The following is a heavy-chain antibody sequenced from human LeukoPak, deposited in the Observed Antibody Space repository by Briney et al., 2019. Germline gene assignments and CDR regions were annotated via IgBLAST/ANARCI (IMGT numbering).Heavy chain of an antibody. D-gene: IGHD3-22*01. CDR3: ARLKIPAYYYDSSGYDTNYYYYYYMDV. CDR1: GYSFTSYW. J-gene: IGHJ6*03. Sequence: GESLKISCKGSGYSFTSYWIGWVRQMPGKGLEWMGIIYPGDSDTRYSPSFQGQVTISADKSISTAYLQWSSLKASDTAMYYCARLKIPAYYYDSSGYDTNYYYYYYMDVWGKGTTVTVSS. V-gene: IGHV5-51*01. CDR2: IYPGDSDT.